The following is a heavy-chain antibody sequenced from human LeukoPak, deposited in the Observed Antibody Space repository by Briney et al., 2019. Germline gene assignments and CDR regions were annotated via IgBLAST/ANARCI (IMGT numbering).Heavy chain of an antibody. V-gene: IGHV1-2*02. D-gene: IGHD3-10*01. Sequence: GASVKVSCKAFGYTFTSYGISWARQAPGQGLEWLGWINPNSGATKYAQQFQGRVAMTSDTSNSTAHMELSSLTSDDTAVYHCARDVGGSGNRFDPWGQGTLVTVSS. CDR2: INPNSGAT. CDR3: ARDVGGSGNRFDP. J-gene: IGHJ5*02. CDR1: GYTFTSYG.